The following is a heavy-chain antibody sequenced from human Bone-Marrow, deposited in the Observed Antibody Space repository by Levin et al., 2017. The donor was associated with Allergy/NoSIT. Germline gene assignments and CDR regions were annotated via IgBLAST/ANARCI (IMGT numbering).Heavy chain of an antibody. CDR3: ARDPAGRYHGMDV. V-gene: IGHV1-2*02. CDR1: GYTFTGYH. Sequence: ASVKVSCKASGYTFTGYHIHWVRQAPGQGLEWMGWINANSGGTNYAQKFQGRVTMTRDTSISTAYMELSRLKSDDTAVYYCARDPAGRYHGMDVWGQGTTVTVSS. J-gene: IGHJ6*02. CDR2: INANSGGT.